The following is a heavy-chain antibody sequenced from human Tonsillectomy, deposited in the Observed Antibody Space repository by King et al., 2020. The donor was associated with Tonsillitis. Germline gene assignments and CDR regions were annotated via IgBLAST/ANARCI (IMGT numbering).Heavy chain of an antibody. V-gene: IGHV4-59*01. J-gene: IGHJ3*02. D-gene: IGHD3-3*01. CDR2: SYYTGST. CDR1: GGSIRSYY. Sequence: VQLQESGPGLVKPSETLSLTCTVSGGSIRSYYWSWIRQPPGKGLDWIGYSYYTGSTNYNPSLKSRVTISVDTSKNQFSLKLTSVTAADTAVYYCARHIGASRAFDIWGQGTMVTVSS. CDR3: ARHIGASRAFDI.